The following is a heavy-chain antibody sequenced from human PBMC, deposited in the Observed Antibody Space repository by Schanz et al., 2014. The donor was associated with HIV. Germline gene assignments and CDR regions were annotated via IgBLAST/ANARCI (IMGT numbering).Heavy chain of an antibody. V-gene: IGHV3-30*18. Sequence: QLLESGGGLVQPGGLLRLSCAASGFTFNNYGIHWVRQAPGKGLEWVAVMSYDGTKKHYADSVKGRFTISRDNSKNSLSLLIKSLRADDAAVYYCAKDRNYYESKYRGKGNYYYYYGMDAWGQGTTVTVSS. CDR2: MSYDGTKK. CDR1: GFTFNNYG. D-gene: IGHD3-22*01. J-gene: IGHJ6*02. CDR3: AKDRNYYESKYRGKGNYYYYYGMDA.